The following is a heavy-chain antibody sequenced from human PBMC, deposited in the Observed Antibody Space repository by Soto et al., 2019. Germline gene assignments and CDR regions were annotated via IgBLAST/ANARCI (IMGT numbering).Heavy chain of an antibody. V-gene: IGHV4-39*01. CDR2: IYYSGST. D-gene: IGHD6-19*01. CDR1: GGSISSSSYF. Sequence: PSETLSLTCTVSGGSISSSSYFWGWIRQPPGKGLEWIGSIYYSGSTYYNPSLKSRVTISVDTYKNQFSLKLSSVTAADTAGYYCASQGVYSSGWWGWFDPWGQGTLVTVSA. CDR3: ASQGVYSSGWWGWFDP. J-gene: IGHJ5*02.